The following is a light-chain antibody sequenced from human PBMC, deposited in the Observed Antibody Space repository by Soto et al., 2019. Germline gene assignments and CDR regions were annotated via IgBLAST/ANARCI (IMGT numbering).Light chain of an antibody. CDR1: SSNIGNNY. J-gene: IGLJ1*01. V-gene: IGLV1-51*01. Sequence: QSVLTQPPSVSAAPGQKVTISCSGSSSNIGNNYVSWYQQLPGTAPKLLIYDNNKRPSGIPDRFSGSKSGTSATVGITGLQTGDEADYYCGTWDSSLGAYVFGTGTKLTVL. CDR2: DNN. CDR3: GTWDSSLGAYV.